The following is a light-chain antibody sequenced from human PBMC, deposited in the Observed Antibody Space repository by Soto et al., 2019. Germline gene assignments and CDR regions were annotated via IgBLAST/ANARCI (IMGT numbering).Light chain of an antibody. CDR1: QSVSSH. V-gene: IGKV3-11*01. J-gene: IGKJ5*01. Sequence: EIVLTQSPATLSLSPGERATVSCRASQSVSSHLAWYQQKRGQAPRILIYDASSRATGIPARFSGSGSGTDFTLTISSLEPEDFAVYYCQQGGNWPLTFGQGTRLEIK. CDR3: QQGGNWPLT. CDR2: DAS.